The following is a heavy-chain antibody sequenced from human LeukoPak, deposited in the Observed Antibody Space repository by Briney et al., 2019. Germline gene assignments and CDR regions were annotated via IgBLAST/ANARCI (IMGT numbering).Heavy chain of an antibody. CDR1: GFTFSTYA. Sequence: GGSLRLSCVVSGFTFSTYAMSWVRQAPGKGLEWVSAISGSGTNRYHADSVKGRFTISRDNSKNTLYLEVNSLRAEDTAVYYCAKEHYYDFWSAYDYWGQGTLVTVSS. CDR3: AKEHYYDFWSAYDY. CDR2: ISGSGTNR. V-gene: IGHV3-23*01. J-gene: IGHJ4*02. D-gene: IGHD3-3*01.